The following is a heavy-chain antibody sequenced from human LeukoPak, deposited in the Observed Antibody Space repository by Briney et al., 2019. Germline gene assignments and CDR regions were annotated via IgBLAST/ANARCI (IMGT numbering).Heavy chain of an antibody. V-gene: IGHV3-9*03. J-gene: IGHJ4*02. Sequence: PGGSLRLSCAASGFTFDDYAMHWVRQAPGKGLEWVSGISWNSGSIGYAHSVKGRFTISIDNAKNSLYLQMNSLSAEDMSLYYCAIDMGSSGWYYFDYWGQGTLVSVSS. D-gene: IGHD6-19*01. CDR2: ISWNSGSI. CDR1: GFTFDDYA. CDR3: AIDMGSSGWYYFDY.